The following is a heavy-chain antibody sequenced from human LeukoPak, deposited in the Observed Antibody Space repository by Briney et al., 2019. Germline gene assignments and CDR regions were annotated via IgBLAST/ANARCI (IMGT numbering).Heavy chain of an antibody. V-gene: IGHV3-30*18. Sequence: GGSLRLSCAASGFTFSSYWMSWVRQAPGKGLEWVAAISYDGSNKYYADSVKGRFTISRDSSKNTLYLQVNSLRAEDTAVYYCAKNDRAQGALSFDYWGQGTLVTVSS. D-gene: IGHD3-9*01. CDR3: AKNDRAQGALSFDY. CDR1: GFTFSSYW. CDR2: ISYDGSNK. J-gene: IGHJ4*02.